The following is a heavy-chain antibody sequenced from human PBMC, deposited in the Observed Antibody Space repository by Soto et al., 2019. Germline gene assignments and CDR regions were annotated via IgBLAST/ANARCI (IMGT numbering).Heavy chain of an antibody. Sequence: VQSGAEMKKSGSSVKVSCTASRGIVNTHVINWVRQAPGHGIEWMGRIIPFNGLAQYAQKCQGRVTITADRSTSAAEMEVRSLTSDDTAISYCAIATSWRDAFRFWDQGT. CDR2: IIPFNGLA. J-gene: IGHJ3*01. D-gene: IGHD2-2*01. CDR1: RGIVNTHV. CDR3: AIATSWRDAFRF. V-gene: IGHV1-69*02.